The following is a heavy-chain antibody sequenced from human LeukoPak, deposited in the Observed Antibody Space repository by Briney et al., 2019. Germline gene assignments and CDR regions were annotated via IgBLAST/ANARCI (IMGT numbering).Heavy chain of an antibody. Sequence: SVKVSCKASGGTFSSYAISWVRQAPGQGLEWMGGIIPFFGTANYAQKFQGKVTITADESTSTAYMELSSLRSEDTAVYYCARDRLINDYYYGMDVWGQGTTVTVSS. J-gene: IGHJ6*02. CDR1: GGTFSSYA. V-gene: IGHV1-69*01. D-gene: IGHD3-16*01. CDR3: ARDRLINDYYYGMDV. CDR2: IIPFFGTA.